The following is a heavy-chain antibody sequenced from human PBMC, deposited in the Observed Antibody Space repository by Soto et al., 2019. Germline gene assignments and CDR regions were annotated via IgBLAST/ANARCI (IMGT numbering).Heavy chain of an antibody. CDR1: GFSLSTSGVD. CDR2: IYWDDDK. D-gene: IGHD6-6*01. V-gene: IGHV2-5*02. CDR3: AHRRPYSNSPEYFFDY. J-gene: IGHJ4*02. Sequence: QITLKESGPTLVKPTQTLTLTCTFSGFSLSTSGVDVGWIRQPPGKALEWLALIYWDDDKRYSPSLKSRLTITTVTSKNQVVLTITNMDPLDTATYYCAHRRPYSNSPEYFFDYWGQGTLVTVSS.